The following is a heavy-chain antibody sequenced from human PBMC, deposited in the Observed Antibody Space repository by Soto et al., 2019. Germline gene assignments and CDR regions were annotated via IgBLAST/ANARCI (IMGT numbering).Heavy chain of an antibody. CDR2: IKQDGSEK. Sequence: EVQLVESGGGLVQPGGSLRLSCAASGFTFSSYWMNWVRQAPGKGLEWVANIKQDGSEKYYVDSVKGRFTISRDNAKNSLHQQMHSLRAEDTAVYYCARHYCSGGTCLFGPWGQGTLVTVSS. V-gene: IGHV3-7*01. CDR1: GFTFSSYW. D-gene: IGHD2-15*01. J-gene: IGHJ5*02. CDR3: ARHYCSGGTCLFGP.